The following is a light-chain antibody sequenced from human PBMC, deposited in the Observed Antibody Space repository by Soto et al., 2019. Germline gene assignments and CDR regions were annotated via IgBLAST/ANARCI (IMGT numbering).Light chain of an antibody. CDR3: SSYTSSSTYV. V-gene: IGLV2-14*01. Sequence: QSVLTQPASVSGSPGQSITISCTGTRSDVGGYNYVYWHQQHPGKAPKLMIYDVTNRPSGVSDRFSGSKSGNTASLTISGLQAEDEADYYCSSYTSSSTYVFGAGTNVTVL. CDR1: RSDVGGYNY. CDR2: DVT. J-gene: IGLJ1*01.